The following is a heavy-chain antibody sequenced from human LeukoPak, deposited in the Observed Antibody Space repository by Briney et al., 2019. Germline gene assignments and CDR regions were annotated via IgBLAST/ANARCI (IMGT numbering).Heavy chain of an antibody. V-gene: IGHV4-39*01. Sequence: SETLSLTCTVSGGSISRSIYYWDWIRQPRGKGLEWIGTIYYSGYTYYNPSLKSRVTISVDTSKNQFSLNVTSVTAADTAVYYCASRAKEYNSGWSLDYWGQGIQVTVSS. CDR2: IYYSGYT. CDR3: ASRAKEYNSGWSLDY. D-gene: IGHD6-19*01. J-gene: IGHJ4*02. CDR1: GGSISRSIYY.